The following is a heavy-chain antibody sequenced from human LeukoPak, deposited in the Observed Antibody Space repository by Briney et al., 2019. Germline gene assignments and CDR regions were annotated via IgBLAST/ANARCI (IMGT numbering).Heavy chain of an antibody. CDR3: ARDNGVVHGVYYMDV. Sequence: GGSLRLSCAASGFTFSNYWMTWVRQAPGTGLEWVADIKQDGSEKLYVKSVRGRFTISRDNAKMSLFLQMNSLRAEDTAVYYCARDNGVVHGVYYMDVWGKGTTVTVS. V-gene: IGHV3-7*01. CDR2: IKQDGSEK. CDR1: GFTFSNYW. J-gene: IGHJ6*03. D-gene: IGHD3-3*01.